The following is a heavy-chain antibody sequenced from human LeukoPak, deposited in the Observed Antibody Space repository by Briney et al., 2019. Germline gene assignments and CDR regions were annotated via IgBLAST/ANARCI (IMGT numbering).Heavy chain of an antibody. CDR1: GYTFTSYD. Sequence: GASVKVSCKASGYTFTSYDINWVRQATGQGLGWMGWMNPNSGNTGYAQKFQGRVTMTRNTSISTAYMELSSLRSEDTAVYYCARGRGSYAYFDGMDVWGQGTTVTVSS. D-gene: IGHD5-18*01. J-gene: IGHJ6*02. CDR3: ARGRGSYAYFDGMDV. CDR2: MNPNSGNT. V-gene: IGHV1-8*01.